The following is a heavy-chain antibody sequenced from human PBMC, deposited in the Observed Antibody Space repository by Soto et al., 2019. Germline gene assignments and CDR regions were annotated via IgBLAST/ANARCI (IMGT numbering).Heavy chain of an antibody. CDR3: TRGGDYGGRQDAFDI. J-gene: IGHJ3*02. CDR2: ITSGGSFI. Sequence: VGSLRLSCAASGFTFSTYTMNWVRQAPGKGLEWVSAITSGGSFIYYADSVKGRFTISRDNPKNSLYLQMNSLRAEDTAIYYCTRGGDYGGRQDAFDIWGQGTMVTVSS. V-gene: IGHV3-21*04. CDR1: GFTFSTYT. D-gene: IGHD4-17*01.